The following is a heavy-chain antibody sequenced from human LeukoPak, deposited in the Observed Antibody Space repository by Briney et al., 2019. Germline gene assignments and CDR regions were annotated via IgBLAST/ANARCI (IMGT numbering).Heavy chain of an antibody. CDR2: TYYRSRWYD. J-gene: IGHJ4*02. V-gene: IGHV6-1*01. CDR1: GDSVSSDRAT. CDR3: ARDSTAFDY. Sequence: SQTLSLTCAISGDSVSSDRATWNWIRQSPSRGLEWLGRTYYRSRWYDDYAVTVKSRITINPDTSKNQFSLQLNSVTPEDTAVYYCARDSTAFDYWGQGTLVTVSS.